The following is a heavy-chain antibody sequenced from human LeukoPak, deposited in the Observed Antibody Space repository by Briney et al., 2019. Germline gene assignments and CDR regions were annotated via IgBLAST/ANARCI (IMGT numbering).Heavy chain of an antibody. J-gene: IGHJ4*02. CDR2: INPNSGGT. CDR1: GYTFTGYY. Sequence: ASVKVSCKASGYTFTGYYMHWVRQAPGQGLEWMGWINPNSGGTNYAQKFQGRVTMTRDTSISTAYMELSGLRSDDTAVYYCARGPHWDPHFDYWGQGTLVTVSS. CDR3: ARGPHWDPHFDY. D-gene: IGHD7-27*01. V-gene: IGHV1-2*02.